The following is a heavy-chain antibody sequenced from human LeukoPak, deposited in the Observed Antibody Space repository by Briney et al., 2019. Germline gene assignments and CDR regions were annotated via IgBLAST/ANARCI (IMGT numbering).Heavy chain of an antibody. J-gene: IGHJ6*02. CDR1: GYTFTSYD. Sequence: ASVKVSCNASGYTFTSYDINWVRQATGQGLEWMGWMNPNRGNTGYAQKFPGKVTMTRNTSISTAYMELSSLRSEDTAVYYCATTRRVVLGMDVWGQGTTVTVSS. CDR3: ATTRRVVLGMDV. CDR2: MNPNRGNT. V-gene: IGHV1-8*01. D-gene: IGHD2-2*01.